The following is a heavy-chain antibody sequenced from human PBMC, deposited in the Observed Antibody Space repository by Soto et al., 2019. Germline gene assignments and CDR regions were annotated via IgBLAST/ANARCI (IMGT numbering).Heavy chain of an antibody. CDR2: IYYSGST. D-gene: IGHD3-16*01. V-gene: IGHV4-31*03. CDR1: GGSISSGGYY. J-gene: IGHJ1*01. CDR3: ARASRLRLQH. Sequence: QVQLQESGPGLVKPSQTLSLTCTVSGGSISSGGYYWSWIRQHPGKGLEWIAYIYYSGSTYYNPSLKSRVSISLETSKNQFSLKLSSVTAADTAVYYCARASRLRLQHWGQGTLVTVSS.